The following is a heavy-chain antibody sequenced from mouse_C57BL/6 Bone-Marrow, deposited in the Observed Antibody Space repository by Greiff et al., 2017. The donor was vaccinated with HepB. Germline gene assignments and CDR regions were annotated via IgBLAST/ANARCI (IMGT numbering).Heavy chain of an antibody. D-gene: IGHD1-1*01. Sequence: EVMLVESGGGLVKPGGSLKLSCAASGFTFSDYGMHWVRQAPEKGLEWVAYISSGSSTIYYADTVKGRFTISRDNAKNTLFLQMTSLRSEDTAMYYCARDNYGRSYEGAWFAYWGQGTLVTVSA. V-gene: IGHV5-17*01. CDR3: ARDNYGRSYEGAWFAY. CDR1: GFTFSDYG. CDR2: ISSGSSTI. J-gene: IGHJ3*01.